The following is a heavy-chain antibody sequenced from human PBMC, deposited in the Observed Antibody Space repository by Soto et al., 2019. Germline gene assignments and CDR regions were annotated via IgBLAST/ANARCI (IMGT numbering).Heavy chain of an antibody. CDR2: IVPMFGTS. D-gene: IGHD3-3*01. J-gene: IGHJ4*02. Sequence: QERLVQSGAEVRKPGSSVKVSCKVTGGTSTRYAINWVRQAPGQGLEWMGGIVPMFGTSKHAQKFQGRVTITSDTSTNIAYMELRSLRSEDTAVYYCNRGSEYDFWSGYLWGQGTLVSVSS. V-gene: IGHV1-69*06. CDR3: NRGSEYDFWSGYL. CDR1: GGTSTRYA.